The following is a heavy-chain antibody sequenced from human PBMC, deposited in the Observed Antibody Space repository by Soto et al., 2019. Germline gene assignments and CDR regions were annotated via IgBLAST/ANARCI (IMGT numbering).Heavy chain of an antibody. CDR1: GFTFSSYA. CDR2: ISGSGGST. CDR3: AKSWGESIAVAASWFDP. V-gene: IGHV3-23*01. D-gene: IGHD6-19*01. Sequence: EVQLLESGGGLVQPGGSLRLSCAASGFTFSSYAMSWVRQAPGKGLEWVSAISGSGGSTYYADSVKGRFTISRDNSKNTLYLQMNSLGAEDTAVYYCAKSWGESIAVAASWFDPWGQGTLVTVSS. J-gene: IGHJ5*02.